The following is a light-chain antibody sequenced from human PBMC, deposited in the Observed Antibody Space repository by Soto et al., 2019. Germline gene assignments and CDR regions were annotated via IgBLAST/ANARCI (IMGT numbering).Light chain of an antibody. Sequence: EIVLTQSPDTLSLSPGESATLSCSASQSVRSSYLAWYQQTPGQTPRLLIYAASSRATGIPDRFSGSRSGPEFTLTINSLQSEDFAIYYCQPYNNWPLTFGGGTKVDIK. CDR2: AAS. J-gene: IGKJ4*01. V-gene: IGKV3D-20*02. CDR1: QSVRSSY. CDR3: QPYNNWPLT.